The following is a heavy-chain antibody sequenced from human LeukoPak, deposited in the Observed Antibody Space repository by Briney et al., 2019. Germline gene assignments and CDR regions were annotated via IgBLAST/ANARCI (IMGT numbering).Heavy chain of an antibody. D-gene: IGHD3-10*01. CDR2: INSDGKST. J-gene: IGHJ4*02. V-gene: IGHV3-74*01. CDR3: TRDITLTRGGRSDY. CDR1: GFTFSSYW. Sequence: GGSLRLSCAASGFTFSSYWMYWVRQAPGKGLVWVSRINSDGKSTNYADSVKGRFTISRDNAKNTLYLQMNSLRAEDTAVYYCTRDITLTRGGRSDYWGQGTLVTVSA.